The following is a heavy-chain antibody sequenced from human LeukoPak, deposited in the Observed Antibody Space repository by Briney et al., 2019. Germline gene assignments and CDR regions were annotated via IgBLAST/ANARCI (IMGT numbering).Heavy chain of an antibody. Sequence: GESLKISCKGSGYSFTSYWIGWVRQMPGKGLEWMGIIYPGNSDTRYSPSFQGQVTISADKSIRTAYLQWSSLKASDTAIYYCARQEGTVTNYYYYHMGVWGKGTTVTVSS. J-gene: IGHJ6*04. CDR2: IYPGNSDT. CDR3: ARQEGTVTNYYYYHMGV. V-gene: IGHV5-51*01. D-gene: IGHD4-17*01. CDR1: GYSFTSYW.